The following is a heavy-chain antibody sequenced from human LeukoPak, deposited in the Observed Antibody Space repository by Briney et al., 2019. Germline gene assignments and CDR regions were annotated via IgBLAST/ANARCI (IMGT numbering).Heavy chain of an antibody. D-gene: IGHD2-8*01. J-gene: IGHJ4*02. V-gene: IGHV3-23*01. CDR3: AKDLRDCTNGVCPGGY. CDR2: ITGSGGST. CDR1: GFTFSSYA. Sequence: GGSLRLSCAASGFTFSSYAMSWVRQAPGKGLEWVSAITGSGGSTYYADSVKGRFTISRDNSKNTLYLQMNSLRAEDTAVYYCAKDLRDCTNGVCPGGYWGQGTLVTVSS.